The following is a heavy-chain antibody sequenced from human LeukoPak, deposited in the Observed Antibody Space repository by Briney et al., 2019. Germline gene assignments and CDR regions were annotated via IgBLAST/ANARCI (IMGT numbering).Heavy chain of an antibody. CDR2: INPSGGST. CDR3: ARDAGYCSSTSCYGGSWFDP. D-gene: IGHD2-2*01. CDR1: GYTFTSYY. V-gene: IGHV1-46*01. Sequence: GASVKVSCKASGYTFTSYYMHWVRQAPGQGLEWMGIINPSGGSTSYAQKFQGSVTMTRDTSTSTVYMELSSLRSEDTAVYYCARDAGYCSSTSCYGGSWFDPWGQGTLVTVSS. J-gene: IGHJ5*02.